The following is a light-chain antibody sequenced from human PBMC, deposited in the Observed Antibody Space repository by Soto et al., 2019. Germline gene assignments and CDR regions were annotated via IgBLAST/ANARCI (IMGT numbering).Light chain of an antibody. J-gene: IGKJ4*01. CDR3: QQLALYPST. CDR1: QDISSF. Sequence: IQLTQSPSSLSTSVGDRVTITCRASQDISSFLAWYQQKPGKAPNLLIYAATSLQSGVPSRFSGSGSGTEFTLTISSLQPEDFATYYCQQLALYPSTFGGGTKV. V-gene: IGKV1-9*01. CDR2: AAT.